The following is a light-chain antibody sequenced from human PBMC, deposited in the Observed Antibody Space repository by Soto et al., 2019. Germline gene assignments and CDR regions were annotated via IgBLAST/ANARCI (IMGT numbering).Light chain of an antibody. CDR3: QQSYSVPYT. CDR2: AAS. CDR1: QSIYSS. V-gene: IGKV1-39*01. Sequence: DIQMTQSTSSLSASVGDRVTITCRASQSIYSSLNWYHQKPGNAPKLLIYAASNLQSGVPSRFSVTGSGTGFTLSIRRLQTGDFATYYCQQSYSVPYTFGQGTKLEI. J-gene: IGKJ2*01.